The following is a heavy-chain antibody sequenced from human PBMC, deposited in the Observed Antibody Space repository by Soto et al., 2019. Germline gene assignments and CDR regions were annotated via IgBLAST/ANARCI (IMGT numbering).Heavy chain of an antibody. CDR1: GFTFSSYG. CDR2: IWYDGSNK. Sequence: VGSLRLSCAASGFTFSSYGMHWVRQAPGKGLEWVAVIWYDGSNKYYADSVKGRFTISRDNSKNTLYLQMNSLRAEDTAVYYCAREGLSDYYDSSGYLPYWGQGTLVTVSS. CDR3: AREGLSDYYDSSGYLPY. J-gene: IGHJ4*02. V-gene: IGHV3-33*01. D-gene: IGHD3-22*01.